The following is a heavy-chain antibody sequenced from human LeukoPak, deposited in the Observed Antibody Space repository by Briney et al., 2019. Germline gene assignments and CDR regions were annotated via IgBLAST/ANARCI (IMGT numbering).Heavy chain of an antibody. CDR3: ARNQAGAEAFDI. CDR2: ILYDGSNK. D-gene: IGHD1-14*01. CDR1: GFAFSSYG. J-gene: IGHJ3*02. Sequence: CLRLSRAASGFAFSSYGMHWVCQAPRKRQGWVAVILYDGSNKYYADSVKGRVTISRDNSKNTLYLQMSSLRAEDTAVYYCARNQAGAEAFDIWGQGTMVTVSS. V-gene: IGHV3-30*03.